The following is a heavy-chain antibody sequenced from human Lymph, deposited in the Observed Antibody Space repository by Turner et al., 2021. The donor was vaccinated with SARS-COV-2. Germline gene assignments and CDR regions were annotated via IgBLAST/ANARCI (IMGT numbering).Heavy chain of an antibody. CDR2: ISYDGSNK. J-gene: IGHJ4*02. CDR1: GFTFSNYG. Sequence: QVQLLESGGGVVQPGRSLILCCAASGFTFSNYGMHWGRQAPGKGLEWVAVISYDGSNKNYAGSVKGRFTISRDNSKNTLNLQMNSLRAEDTAVYYCAKDSRFLEWLLFGEFDYWGQGTLVTVSS. CDR3: AKDSRFLEWLLFGEFDY. D-gene: IGHD3-3*01. V-gene: IGHV3-30*18.